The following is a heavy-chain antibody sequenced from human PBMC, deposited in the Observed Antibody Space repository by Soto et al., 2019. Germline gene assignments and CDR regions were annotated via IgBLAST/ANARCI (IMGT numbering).Heavy chain of an antibody. V-gene: IGHV3-7*05. CDR1: GFTFTSYW. Sequence: ESGGGLVQPGGSLRLSCAASGFTFTSYWMTWVRQAPGKGLEWVANINQDGSEKYYVDSVKGRFTISRDNAKNSLYLQMNSLRAEDTALYHCARGNPMGVWGQGTTVTVSS. J-gene: IGHJ6*02. CDR2: INQDGSEK. CDR3: ARGNPMGV.